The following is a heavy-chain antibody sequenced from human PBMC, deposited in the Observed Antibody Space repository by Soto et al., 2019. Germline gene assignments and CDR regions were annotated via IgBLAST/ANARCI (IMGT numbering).Heavy chain of an antibody. Sequence: PGGSLRLSCAASGFTFGSYGMHWVRQAPGKGLEWVAVISYDGSNKYYADSVKGRFTISRDNSKNTLYLQMNSLRAEDTAVYYCAKGSGLRGNWFDPWGQGTLVTVSS. J-gene: IGHJ5*02. CDR3: AKGSGLRGNWFDP. V-gene: IGHV3-30*18. D-gene: IGHD2-15*01. CDR1: GFTFGSYG. CDR2: ISYDGSNK.